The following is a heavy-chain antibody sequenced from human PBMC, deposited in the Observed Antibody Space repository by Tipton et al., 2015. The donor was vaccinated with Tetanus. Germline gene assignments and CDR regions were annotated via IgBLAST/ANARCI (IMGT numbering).Heavy chain of an antibody. CDR2: IYHTGNT. CDR3: ARDRQYCTAGRCYSGWIDS. D-gene: IGHD2-15*01. V-gene: IGHV4-31*03. CDR1: GGSIRSGGYY. Sequence: TLSLTCTVSGGSIRSGGYYWTWIRQHPERGLEWIGYIYHTGNTYYSPSLKSRVTISLDTAKNQFSLNLSSLTAADTAIYYCARDRQYCTAGRCYSGWIDSWGQGTLVTVSS. J-gene: IGHJ5*01.